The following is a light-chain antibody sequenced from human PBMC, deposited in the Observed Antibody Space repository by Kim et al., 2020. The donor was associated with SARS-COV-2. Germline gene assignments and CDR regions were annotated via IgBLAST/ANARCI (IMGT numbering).Light chain of an antibody. CDR3: QSYDSSNVWV. Sequence: NFMLTQPHSVSESPGKTVTISCTRSSGSIASNYVQWYQRRPGSAPTTVIYEDNQRPSGVPDRFSGSIDSSSNSASLTISGLKTEDEADYYCQSYDSSNVWVFGGGTQLTVL. CDR1: SGSIASNY. J-gene: IGLJ3*02. CDR2: EDN. V-gene: IGLV6-57*04.